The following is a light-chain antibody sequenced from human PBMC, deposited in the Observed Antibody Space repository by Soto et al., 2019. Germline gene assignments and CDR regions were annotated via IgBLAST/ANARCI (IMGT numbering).Light chain of an antibody. CDR2: WAS. CDR3: QQYFDVPFT. Sequence: DIVMTQSPESVGVSLGERATINCKSSQGVLYSSNNKNYLNWYQQKPGQPPKLLIYWASTRESGVPERFSGSGSGTDFTLTISSLEAEDVAFYWCQQYFDVPFTFGGGTKV. CDR1: QGVLYSSNNKNY. V-gene: IGKV4-1*01. J-gene: IGKJ4*01.